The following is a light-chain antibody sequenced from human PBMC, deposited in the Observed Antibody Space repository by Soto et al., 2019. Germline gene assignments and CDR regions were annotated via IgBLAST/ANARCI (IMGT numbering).Light chain of an antibody. CDR1: SGHGSYI. CDR3: ETWDTNTYV. Sequence: QLVLTQSSSASAPLGSSVKLTCTLSSGHGSYIIAWHQQQPGKAPRYLMKVEGTGTYNKGGGVPDRFSGSSSGSDRYLTISNLQSEDEADYYCETWDTNTYVFGTGTKVTVL. CDR2: VEGTGTY. J-gene: IGLJ1*01. V-gene: IGLV4-60*03.